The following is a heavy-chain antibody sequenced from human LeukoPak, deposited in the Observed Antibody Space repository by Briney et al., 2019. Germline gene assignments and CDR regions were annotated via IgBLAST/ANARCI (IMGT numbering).Heavy chain of an antibody. D-gene: IGHD5-24*01. CDR2: IWYDGSNK. J-gene: IGHJ4*02. CDR1: GFTFSSYA. CDR3: ASQDGYNSESPNYFDY. V-gene: IGHV3-33*08. Sequence: GGSLRLSCAASGFTFSSYAMSWVRQAPGKGLEWVAAIWYDGSNKFYAGSVKGRFTISRDNSKNTLYLQMNSLRAEDTAVYYCASQDGYNSESPNYFDYWGQGTLVTVSS.